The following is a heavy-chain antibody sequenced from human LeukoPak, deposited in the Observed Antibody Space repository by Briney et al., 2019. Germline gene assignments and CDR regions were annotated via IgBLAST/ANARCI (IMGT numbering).Heavy chain of an antibody. CDR3: ARYNSSGYYYGYYYYGMDV. Sequence: SETLSLTCTVSGVSISSGGYYWSWIRQHPGKGLEWIGYIYYSGSTYYNPSLKSRVTISVDTSKNQFSLKLSSVTAADTAVYYCARYNSSGYYYGYYYYGMDVWGQGTTVTVSS. J-gene: IGHJ6*02. CDR2: IYYSGST. D-gene: IGHD3-22*01. CDR1: GVSISSGGYY. V-gene: IGHV4-31*03.